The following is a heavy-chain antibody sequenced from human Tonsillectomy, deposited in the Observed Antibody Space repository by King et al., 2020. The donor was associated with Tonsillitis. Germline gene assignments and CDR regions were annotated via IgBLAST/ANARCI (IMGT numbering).Heavy chain of an antibody. CDR3: AKGVETDY. D-gene: IGHD3-10*01. CDR1: GFTFSSYG. Sequence: VQLVESGGGVVQPGRSLRLSCAASGFTFSSYGMHWVRQAPGKGLEWVAVISYDGSNKYYADSVKGRFTISSDNSKNTLYLQMNSLRAEDTAVYYCAKGVETDYWGQGTLVTVSS. V-gene: IGHV3-30*18. J-gene: IGHJ4*02. CDR2: ISYDGSNK.